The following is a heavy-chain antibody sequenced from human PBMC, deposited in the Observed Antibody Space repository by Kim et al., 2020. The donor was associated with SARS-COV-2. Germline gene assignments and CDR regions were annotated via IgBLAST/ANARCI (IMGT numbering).Heavy chain of an antibody. CDR2: VWNHGNNK. D-gene: IGHD4-4*01. J-gene: IGHJ4*02. CDR3: VRDAHSLH. CDR1: GFTFSNDG. Sequence: GGSLRLSCVASGFTFSNDGMHWVRQAPGRGLEWVAVVWNHGNNKYYEESVEVRFTISRDNSKNTLYLQMNSQRVEDTVVYYCVRDAHSLHWGQGTLVTVSS. V-gene: IGHV3-33*01.